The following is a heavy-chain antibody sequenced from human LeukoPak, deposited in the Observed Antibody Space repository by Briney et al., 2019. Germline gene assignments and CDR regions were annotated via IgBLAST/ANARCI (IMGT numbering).Heavy chain of an antibody. J-gene: IGHJ5*02. CDR1: GLSFTNYA. D-gene: IGHD6-13*01. Sequence: LGGSLRLSCEASGLSFTNYAMMWVRQAPGKGLQWISTLTGYGGAYYADSGEGRFIISRDISKNTMFLQMYSLRAEDTAVYYCAKGAAAGKVDWFDPWGQGTLVTVSS. CDR2: LTGYGGA. CDR3: AKGAAAGKVDWFDP. V-gene: IGHV3-23*01.